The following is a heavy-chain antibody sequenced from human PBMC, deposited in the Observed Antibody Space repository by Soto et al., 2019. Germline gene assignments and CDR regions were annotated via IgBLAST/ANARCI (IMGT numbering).Heavy chain of an antibody. D-gene: IGHD3-10*01. CDR2: IKQDESEK. CDR1: GFTFSIYW. CDR3: GRSGTYYYGWGTDY. V-gene: IGHV3-7*01. Sequence: EVQLVESGGGLVQPGGSLRLSCTDSGFTFSIYWMSWVRQAPGKGLAWVASIKQDESEKYYVDSVKGRFTVSRDNANKSLYLQMNCLRADETAVYYCGRSGTYYYGWGTDYWGQGTLVTVSS. J-gene: IGHJ4*02.